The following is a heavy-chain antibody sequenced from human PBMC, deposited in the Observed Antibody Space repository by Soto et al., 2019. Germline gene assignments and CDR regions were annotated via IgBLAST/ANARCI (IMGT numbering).Heavy chain of an antibody. CDR1: GFTLSRFW. CDR3: VRDGESLLPCDS. J-gene: IGHJ4*02. D-gene: IGHD3-10*01. CDR2: ISPDGSDK. V-gene: IGHV3-74*01. Sequence: EVYLVESGGGLVQPGGSLRLSCSTSGFTLSRFWMNWVRQAPGKGLMWVSHISPDGSDKAYADFVKGRFSISRDDAKDTLYLQLNSLRAEDTAIYYCVRDGESLLPCDSWGQGTLVTVSS.